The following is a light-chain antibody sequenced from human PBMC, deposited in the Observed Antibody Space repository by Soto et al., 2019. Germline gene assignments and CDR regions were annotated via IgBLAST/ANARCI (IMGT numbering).Light chain of an antibody. J-gene: IGKJ1*01. Sequence: IVLTRSPGTLSLSPGDRATLSCRASQSVKSNYVAWYQQRPGQAPRLLIYGASTRATGIPERFSGSGSGTDFTLTISRLEPEDFAVFYCQQYGSSPLTFGQGTKVEIK. V-gene: IGKV3-20*01. CDR1: QSVKSNY. CDR2: GAS. CDR3: QQYGSSPLT.